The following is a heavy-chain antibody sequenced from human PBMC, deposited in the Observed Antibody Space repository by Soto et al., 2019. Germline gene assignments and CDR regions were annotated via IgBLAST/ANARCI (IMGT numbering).Heavy chain of an antibody. CDR3: AREATVTTFGWFDP. D-gene: IGHD4-17*01. CDR1: GGSISSGGYY. Sequence: QVQLQESGPGLVKPSQTLSLTCTVSGGSISSGGYYWSWIRQHPGKGLEWIGYIYYSGSTYYNPSLRSRVTIAVDTSKNQFSLKLSSVTAADTAVYYCAREATVTTFGWFDPWGQGTLVTVSS. CDR2: IYYSGST. J-gene: IGHJ5*02. V-gene: IGHV4-31*03.